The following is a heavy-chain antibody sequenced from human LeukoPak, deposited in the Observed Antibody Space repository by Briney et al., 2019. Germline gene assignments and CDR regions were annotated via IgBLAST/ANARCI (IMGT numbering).Heavy chain of an antibody. J-gene: IGHJ4*02. Sequence: ASVKVSCKASGYTFTSYGISWVRQAPGQGLEWMGWISAYNGNTNYAQKLQGRVTMTTDTSTSTAYMELRSLRSDDTAVYYCAREEIGSGYDQDLDYWGQGTLVTVSS. V-gene: IGHV1-18*01. CDR2: ISAYNGNT. CDR3: AREEIGSGYDQDLDY. CDR1: GYTFTSYG. D-gene: IGHD5-12*01.